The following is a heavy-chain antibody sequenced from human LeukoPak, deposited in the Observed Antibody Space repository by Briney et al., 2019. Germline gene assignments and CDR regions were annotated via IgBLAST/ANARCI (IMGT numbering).Heavy chain of an antibody. V-gene: IGHV4-61*02. J-gene: IGHJ1*01. CDR3: ARDRFQD. CDR1: GGSISSGSYY. CDR2: IYTSGST. Sequence: SETLSLTCTVSGGSISSGSYYWSWIRQPAGKGLEWIGRIYTSGSTNYNPSLKSRVTMSVDTSKNQFSLKLSSVTAADTAVYYCARDRFQDWGQGTLVTVSS.